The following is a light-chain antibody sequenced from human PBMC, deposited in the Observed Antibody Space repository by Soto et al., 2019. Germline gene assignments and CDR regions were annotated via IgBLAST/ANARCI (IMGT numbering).Light chain of an antibody. J-gene: IGKJ1*01. CDR2: DAS. CDR3: QQRSNWPSWA. V-gene: IGKV3-11*01. CDR1: QSVSSY. Sequence: IVLTQSPATLSLSPGXRATLSCRASQSVSSYLAWYQQKPGQAPRLLIYDASNRATGIPARFSGSGFGTDFTLTISSLEPEDFAVYYCQQRSNWPSWAFGQGTKVDIK.